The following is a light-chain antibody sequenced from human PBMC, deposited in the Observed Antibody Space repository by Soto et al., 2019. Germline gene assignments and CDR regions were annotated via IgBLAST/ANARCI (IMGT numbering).Light chain of an antibody. CDR3: QQYNSYAIT. J-gene: IGKJ5*01. CDR1: QSISSW. CDR2: DAS. Sequence: DIQMTQSPSTLSASVGDRFTITCRASQSISSWLAWYQQKPGKAPKLLIYDASSLESGVPSRFSGSGSGTEFTLTISSLRPDDFATYYCQQYNSYAITFGQGTRLEIK. V-gene: IGKV1-5*01.